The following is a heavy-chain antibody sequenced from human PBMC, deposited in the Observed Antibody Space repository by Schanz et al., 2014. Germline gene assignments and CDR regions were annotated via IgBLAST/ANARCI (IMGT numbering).Heavy chain of an antibody. Sequence: EVQLVESGGDLVQPGGSLSLSCAASGFTFSNYAMSWVRQAPGKGLDWVSIISGTGSTPYYADSVKGRYTISRDNSKNTRYLQMNSLRAEDTAICYCAKGRTVWSGSDRKYYFDSWGRGTLVTVSS. CDR1: GFTFSNYA. V-gene: IGHV3-23*04. CDR3: AKGRTVWSGSDRKYYFDS. D-gene: IGHD1-26*01. CDR2: ISGTGSTP. J-gene: IGHJ4*02.